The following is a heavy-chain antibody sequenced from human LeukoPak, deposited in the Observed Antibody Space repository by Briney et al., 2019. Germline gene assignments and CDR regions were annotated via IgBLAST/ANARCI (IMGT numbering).Heavy chain of an antibody. J-gene: IGHJ4*02. CDR1: GGSISSGGYY. V-gene: IGHV4-31*03. Sequence: ASETLSLTCTVSGGSISSGGYYWSWLRQHPGKGLEWIGYIYYSGSTYYHPSLKSRVTISVDTSKNQFSLKLSSVTAADTAVYYCATQNRGYYGSGSYAYWGQGTLVTVSS. CDR2: IYYSGST. D-gene: IGHD3-10*01. CDR3: ATQNRGYYGSGSYAY.